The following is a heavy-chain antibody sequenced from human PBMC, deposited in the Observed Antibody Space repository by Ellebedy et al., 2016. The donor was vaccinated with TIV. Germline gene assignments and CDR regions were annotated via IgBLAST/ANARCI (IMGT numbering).Heavy chain of an antibody. J-gene: IGHJ5*02. V-gene: IGHV1-18*04. Sequence: ASVKVSCKASGYSFTSYGISWVRQAPGQGLEWMGWRTPGNGNTKYSQIFQGRVTMTRDTSTNTVYMELSSLRSEDAAVYYCARELRYFDWYGDRFDPWGQGTLVTVSS. D-gene: IGHD3-9*01. CDR1: GYSFTSYG. CDR3: ARELRYFDWYGDRFDP. CDR2: RTPGNGNT.